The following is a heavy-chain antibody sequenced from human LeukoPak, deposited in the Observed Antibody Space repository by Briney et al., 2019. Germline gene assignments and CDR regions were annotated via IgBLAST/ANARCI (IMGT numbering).Heavy chain of an antibody. J-gene: IGHJ6*02. CDR1: GFTFSSYG. V-gene: IGHV3-33*01. D-gene: IGHD1-26*01. CDR3: ARASLLSLDYYYYGMDV. CDR2: IWYDGSNK. Sequence: GGSLRLSCAASGFTFSSYGMHWVRQAPGKGLEWVAVIWYDGSNKYYADSVKGRFTISRDNSKNTLYLLMNSLRAEDTAVYYCARASLLSLDYYYYGMDVWGQGTTVTVSS.